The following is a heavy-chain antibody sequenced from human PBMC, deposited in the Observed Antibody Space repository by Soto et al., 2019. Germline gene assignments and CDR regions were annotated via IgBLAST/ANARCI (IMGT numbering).Heavy chain of an antibody. J-gene: IGHJ5*02. CDR2: INAGNGNT. V-gene: IGHV1-3*01. Sequence: ASVKVSCKASGYTFTSYAMHWVRQAPGQRLEWMGWINAGNGNTKYSQKFQGRVTITRDTSASTAYMELSSLRSEDTAVYYCARVYCSGGSCYSNINWFDPWGQGTLVTVSS. CDR3: ARVYCSGGSCYSNINWFDP. CDR1: GYTFTSYA. D-gene: IGHD2-15*01.